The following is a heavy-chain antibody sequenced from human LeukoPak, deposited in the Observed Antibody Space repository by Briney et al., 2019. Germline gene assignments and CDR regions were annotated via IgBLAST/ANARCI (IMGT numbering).Heavy chain of an antibody. Sequence: SETLSLTCSVSGGPISRSSYYWGWIRQPPGKGLEWIGSLYYSGSTYHNPSLKSRVTISVDTSKNQFSLKLSSVTAADTAFYYCAIFDYVWRSYRNDYWGQGTLVTVPS. CDR3: AIFDYVWRSYRNDY. D-gene: IGHD3-16*02. J-gene: IGHJ4*02. CDR1: GGPISRSSYY. CDR2: LYYSGST. V-gene: IGHV4-39*01.